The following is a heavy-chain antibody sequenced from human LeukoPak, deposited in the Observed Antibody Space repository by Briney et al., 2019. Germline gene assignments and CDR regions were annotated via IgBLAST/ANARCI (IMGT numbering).Heavy chain of an antibody. CDR1: GYTFTGYY. CDR3: AREEVDATPDVWFDP. CDR2: VNPNSGGT. V-gene: IGHV1-2*02. J-gene: IGHJ5*02. Sequence: ASVKVSCKASGYTFTGYYMHWVRQAPGQGLEWMGWVNPNSGGTNYAQKFQGRVTMTSDTSISTAYMELSRLRSDDTAVYYCAREEVDATPDVWFDPWGQGTLVTVSS. D-gene: IGHD2-15*01.